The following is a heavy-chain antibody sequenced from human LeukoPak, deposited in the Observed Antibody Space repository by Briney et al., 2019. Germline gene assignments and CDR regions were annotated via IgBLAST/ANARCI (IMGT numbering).Heavy chain of an antibody. V-gene: IGHV4-4*07. J-gene: IGHJ4*02. D-gene: IGHD6-13*01. CDR3: ARSSAAAAYYFDY. CDR1: GGSISSYC. Sequence: PSETLSLTCTVSGGSISSYCWSWIRQPAGKGLEWIGRIYTSGSTNYNPSLKSRVTMSVGTSKNQFSLKLSPVTAADTAVEYCARSSAAAAYYFDYWGQGTLVTVSS. CDR2: IYTSGST.